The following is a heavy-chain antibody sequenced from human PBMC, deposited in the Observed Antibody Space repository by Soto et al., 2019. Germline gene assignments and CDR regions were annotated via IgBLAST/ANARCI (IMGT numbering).Heavy chain of an antibody. V-gene: IGHV2-70*01. CDR1: GFSLSTSGMC. D-gene: IGHD5-18*01. J-gene: IGHJ4*02. CDR2: IDWDDDK. CDR3: ARYNTAMADTFDY. Sequence: SGPTLVNPTQPLTLTCTFSGFSLSTSGMCVSWIRQPPGKALEWLALIDWDDDKYYSTSLRTRVTISKDTSKNQVVLTMTNMDPVDTATYYCARYNTAMADTFDYWGQGTLVTVSS.